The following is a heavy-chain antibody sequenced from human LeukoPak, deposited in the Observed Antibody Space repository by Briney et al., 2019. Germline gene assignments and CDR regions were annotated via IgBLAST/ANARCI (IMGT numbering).Heavy chain of an antibody. J-gene: IGHJ3*02. D-gene: IGHD1-1*01. CDR2: IYYSGST. CDR1: GGSISSYY. Sequence: PSETLSLTCTVSGGSISSYYWSWIRQPPGKGLEWIGYIYYSGSTNYNPSLKSRVTISVDKSKNQFSLKLSSVTAADTAVYYCARRGSTTGTNDAFDIWGQGTMVTVSS. CDR3: ARRGSTTGTNDAFDI. V-gene: IGHV4-59*12.